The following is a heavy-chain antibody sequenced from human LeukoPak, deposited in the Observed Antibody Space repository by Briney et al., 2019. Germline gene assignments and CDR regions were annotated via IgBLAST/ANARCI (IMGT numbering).Heavy chain of an antibody. Sequence: SVKVSCKASGGTFSSYAIGWVRQAPGQGLEWMGGIIPIFGTANYAQKFQGRVTITADKSTSTAYMELSSLRSEDTAVYYCARDSHSSSWYQGGAFDIWGQGTMVTVSS. CDR1: GGTFSSYA. CDR3: ARDSHSSSWYQGGAFDI. CDR2: IIPIFGTA. D-gene: IGHD6-13*01. J-gene: IGHJ3*02. V-gene: IGHV1-69*06.